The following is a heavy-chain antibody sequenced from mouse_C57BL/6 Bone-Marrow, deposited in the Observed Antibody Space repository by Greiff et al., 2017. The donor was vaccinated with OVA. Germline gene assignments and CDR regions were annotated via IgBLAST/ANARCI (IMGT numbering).Heavy chain of an antibody. V-gene: IGHV1-15*01. CDR3: TRSGVLRYYFDY. D-gene: IGHD1-1*01. Sequence: SGAELVRPGASVTLSCKASGYTFTDYEMHWVKQTPVHGLEWIGAIDPETGGTAYNQKFKGKAILTADKSSSTAYMELRSLTSEDSAVYYCTRSGVLRYYFDYWGQGTTLTVSS. CDR1: GYTFTDYE. CDR2: IDPETGGT. J-gene: IGHJ2*01.